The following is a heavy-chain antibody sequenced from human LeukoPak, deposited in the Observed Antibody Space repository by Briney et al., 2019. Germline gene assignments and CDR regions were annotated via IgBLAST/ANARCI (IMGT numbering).Heavy chain of an antibody. D-gene: IGHD1-1*01. Sequence: SETLSLTCAVYGGSFSGYYWSWIRQPPGKGLEWIGEINHSGSTNYNPSLKSRVTISVDTSKNQFSLKLSSVTAADTAVYYCARAGNYYGYYYGMDVWGQGTTVTVSS. V-gene: IGHV4-34*01. CDR3: ARAGNYYGYYYGMDV. CDR2: INHSGST. J-gene: IGHJ6*02. CDR1: GGSFSGYY.